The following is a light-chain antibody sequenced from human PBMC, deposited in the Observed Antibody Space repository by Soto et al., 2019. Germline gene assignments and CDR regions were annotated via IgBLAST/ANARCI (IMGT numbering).Light chain of an antibody. V-gene: IGLV1-44*01. Sequence: QSVLTQPPSVSGTPGQRVTISCSGSSSNVGSNTVTWYQQLPGTAPKLLIYNNNQRPSGVPDRFSGSKSGTSASLAISGLQSDDEADYYCAPWDDSLNGVVFGGGTKLTVL. CDR1: SSNVGSNT. J-gene: IGLJ2*01. CDR2: NNN. CDR3: APWDDSLNGVV.